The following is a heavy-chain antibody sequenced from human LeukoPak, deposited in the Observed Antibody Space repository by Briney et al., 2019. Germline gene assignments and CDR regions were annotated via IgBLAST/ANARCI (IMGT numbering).Heavy chain of an antibody. CDR3: ATPLDYYDRSDSHQGGD. CDR2: TVGGGGGT. D-gene: IGHD3-22*01. J-gene: IGHJ4*02. V-gene: IGHV3-23*01. Sequence: GGSLRLSCAASGFTFSSTSMSWVRQAPGKGLEWVAVTVGGGGGTYYADSVKGRFTISRDNSNNTLYLQMNSLRAEDTAVYYCATPLDYYDRSDSHQGGDWGQGTLVTVSS. CDR1: GFTFSSTS.